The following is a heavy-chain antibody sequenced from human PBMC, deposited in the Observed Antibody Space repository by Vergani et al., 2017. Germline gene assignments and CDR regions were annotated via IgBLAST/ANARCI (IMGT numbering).Heavy chain of an antibody. CDR2: INPSGGST. Sequence: QVLLVQSGAEVKKSGASVRVSCKTSGYTFTNYYIHWVRQAPGQGLEWMGIINPSGGSTTYAQQSQGRLTMTRDTSTSTVYMDLSNLRSEDTAVYYCARPHGDILPPDPRRLDYWGQGTLVTVSS. CDR3: ARPHGDILPPDPRRLDY. J-gene: IGHJ4*02. CDR1: GYTFTNYY. V-gene: IGHV1-46*03.